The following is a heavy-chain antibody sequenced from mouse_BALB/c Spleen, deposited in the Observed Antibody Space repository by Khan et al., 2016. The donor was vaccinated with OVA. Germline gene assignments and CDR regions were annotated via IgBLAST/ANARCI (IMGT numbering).Heavy chain of an antibody. D-gene: IGHD3-3*01. V-gene: IGHV1-4*01. Sequence: VQLQESGAELVKPGASVKMSCKASGYTFTSYKMHWVKQRPGQGLEWIGYINPSSGYTKYNQKFKDKATLTADKSSSTAYMQLSSLTSEDSAVYYCARKSTRASYWGQGTTLTGSS. CDR2: INPSSGYT. CDR1: GYTFTSYK. CDR3: ARKSTRASY. J-gene: IGHJ2*01.